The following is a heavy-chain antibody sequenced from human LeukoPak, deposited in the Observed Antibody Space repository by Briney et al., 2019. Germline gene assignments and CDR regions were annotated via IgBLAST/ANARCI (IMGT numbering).Heavy chain of an antibody. Sequence: SGTLSLTCTVSGGSISSYYWSWIRQPPGKGLEWIGYIYYTGSTSYNPSLKSRVTMSLDASKNQFSLELNSVTPADTAVYYCARGGNYWPQWWFDPWGRGTLVSVSS. V-gene: IGHV4-59*01. CDR2: IYYTGST. J-gene: IGHJ5*02. D-gene: IGHD1-26*01. CDR1: GGSISSYY. CDR3: ARGGNYWPQWWFDP.